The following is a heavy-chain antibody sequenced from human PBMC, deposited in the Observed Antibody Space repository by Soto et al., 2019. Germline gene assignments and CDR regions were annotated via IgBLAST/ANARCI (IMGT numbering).Heavy chain of an antibody. V-gene: IGHV3-30-3*01. J-gene: IGHJ5*02. CDR3: ARAVIVATIVGGWFDP. CDR1: GFTFSSYA. CDR2: ISYDGSNK. Sequence: QVQLVESGGGVVQPGRSLRLSCAASGFTFSSYAMHWVRQAPGKGLAWVAVISYDGSNKYYADSVKGRFTISRDNSKTTLYLQMNSLRAEDTAVYYCARAVIVATIVGGWFDPWGQGTLVTVSS. D-gene: IGHD5-12*01.